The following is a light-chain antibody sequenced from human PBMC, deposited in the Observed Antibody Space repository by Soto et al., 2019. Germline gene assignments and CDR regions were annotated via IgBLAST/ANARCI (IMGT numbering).Light chain of an antibody. CDR3: QHSYTTPFT. Sequence: DVQLTQSPSSLTASVGDRVTITCRTSQSGSIYLNWYQLKPGNAPKLLISTASRLQSGVPSRFSGSGSGTDFTLTISSLQPDDFATYSCQHSYTTPFTFGGGTEVQIK. J-gene: IGKJ4*02. CDR2: TAS. CDR1: QSGSIY. V-gene: IGKV1-39*01.